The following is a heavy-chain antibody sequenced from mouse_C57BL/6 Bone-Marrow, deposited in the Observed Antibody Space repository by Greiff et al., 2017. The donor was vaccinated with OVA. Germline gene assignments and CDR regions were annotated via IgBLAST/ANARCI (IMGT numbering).Heavy chain of an antibody. CDR3: AREDYYYGSSLAWFAY. D-gene: IGHD1-1*01. V-gene: IGHV1-85*01. CDR1: GYTFTSYD. CDR2: IYPRDGST. Sequence: QVQLKESGPELVKPGASVKLSCKASGYTFTSYDINWVKQRPGQGLAWIGWIYPRDGSTKYNEKFKGKATLTVDTSSSTAYMELHSLTSEDSAVYFCAREDYYYGSSLAWFAYWGQGTLVTVSA. J-gene: IGHJ3*01.